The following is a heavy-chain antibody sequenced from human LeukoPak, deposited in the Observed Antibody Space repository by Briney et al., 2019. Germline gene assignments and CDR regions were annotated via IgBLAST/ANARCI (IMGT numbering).Heavy chain of an antibody. Sequence: SVKVSCKASGGTFSSYEISWVRQAPGQGLEWMGGIIPMFGTAKYAQKFQGRVTITADKSTSTAYMELSSLRSEDTAVYYCARGAYGSGSYYLIADIQIDYWGQGTLVTVSS. CDR2: IIPMFGTA. D-gene: IGHD3-10*01. V-gene: IGHV1-69*06. J-gene: IGHJ4*02. CDR1: GGTFSSYE. CDR3: ARGAYGSGSYYLIADIQIDY.